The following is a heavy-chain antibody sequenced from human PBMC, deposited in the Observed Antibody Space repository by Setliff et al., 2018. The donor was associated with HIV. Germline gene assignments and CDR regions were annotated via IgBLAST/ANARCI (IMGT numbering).Heavy chain of an antibody. D-gene: IGHD5-12*01. J-gene: IGHJ4*02. CDR3: AKDRGQGYSGYYGCDS. V-gene: IGHV3-30*04. Sequence: GGSLRLSCEASGFYFRAYAMHWVRQAPGKGLEWVAVIYFDGSDRSYADSVKGRFTIYRDNSKNTVYLEMNSLRGDDTAVYFCAKDRGQGYSGYYGCDSGGKGTMVTVSA. CDR2: IYFDGSDR. CDR1: GFYFRAYA.